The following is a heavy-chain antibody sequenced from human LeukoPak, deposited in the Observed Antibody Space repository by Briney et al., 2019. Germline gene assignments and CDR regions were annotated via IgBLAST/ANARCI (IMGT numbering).Heavy chain of an antibody. V-gene: IGHV2-70*11. CDR2: IYRDDDK. D-gene: IGHD5/OR15-5a*01. CDR1: GLALSTSGRC. Sequence: SGLALVKPAPPLTLTCTSSGLALSTSGRCVCWFRQLSGKALEWLARIYRDDDKYYSTSLKTRLTISKDTAKAPVVRTMTNMDPVDTATYYCARVRVVSTEIDDWGQGTLVTVSS. CDR3: ARVRVVSTEIDD. J-gene: IGHJ4*02.